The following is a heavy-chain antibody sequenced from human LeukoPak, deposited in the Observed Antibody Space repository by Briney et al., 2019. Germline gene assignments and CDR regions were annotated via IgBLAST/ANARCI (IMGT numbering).Heavy chain of an antibody. CDR3: ARSYSSSSSYYFDY. CDR1: GFTFDDYG. J-gene: IGHJ4*02. CDR2: INWNGGST. Sequence: GGSLRLSCAASGFTFDDYGMSWVRQAPGKGLEWVSGINWNGGSTGYADSVKGRFTISRDNAKNSLYLQMNSLRAEDTALYCCARSYSSSSSYYFDYWGQGNPGHRLL. D-gene: IGHD6-6*01. V-gene: IGHV3-20*04.